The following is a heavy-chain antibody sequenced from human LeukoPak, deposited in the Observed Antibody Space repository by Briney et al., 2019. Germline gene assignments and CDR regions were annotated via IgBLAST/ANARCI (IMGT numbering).Heavy chain of an antibody. V-gene: IGHV1-46*01. Sequence: ASVKVSCKASGYTFTSYYMLWVRQAPGQGLEWMGIINPSGGSTSYAQKFQGRVTMTRDTSTSTVYMELSSLRSEDTAVYYCARVGGYCSGGSCPSPFDYWGQGTLVTVSS. CDR3: ARVGGYCSGGSCPSPFDY. CDR1: GYTFTSYY. D-gene: IGHD2-15*01. J-gene: IGHJ4*02. CDR2: INPSGGST.